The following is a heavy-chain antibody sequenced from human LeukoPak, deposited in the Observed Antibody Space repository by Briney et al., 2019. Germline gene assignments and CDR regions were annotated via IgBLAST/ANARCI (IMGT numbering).Heavy chain of an antibody. J-gene: IGHJ3*02. V-gene: IGHV1-69*13. CDR1: GGTFSSYA. D-gene: IGHD6-6*01. Sequence: SVKVSCKASGGTFSSYAISWVRQAPGQGLEWMGGIIPIFGTANYAQKFQGRVTITADESTSTAYMELSSLRSEDTAVYYCARGSVGSIAAPSDAFDIWGQGTMVTVSS. CDR3: ARGSVGSIAAPSDAFDI. CDR2: IIPIFGTA.